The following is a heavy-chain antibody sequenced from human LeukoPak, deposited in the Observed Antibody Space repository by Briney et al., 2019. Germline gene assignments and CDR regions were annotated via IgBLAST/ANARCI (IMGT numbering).Heavy chain of an antibody. J-gene: IGHJ4*02. D-gene: IGHD4-23*01. CDR2: INPSGGST. V-gene: IGHV1-46*01. Sequence: ASVKVSCKASGYTFTSYYMHWVRQAPGQGLEWMGIINPSGGSTSYAQKFQGRVTMTRDTSTSTVYMELSSLRSEDTAVYYCARRAGSTVVTPFDYFDYWGQGTLVTVSS. CDR3: ARRAGSTVVTPFDYFDY. CDR1: GYTFTSYY.